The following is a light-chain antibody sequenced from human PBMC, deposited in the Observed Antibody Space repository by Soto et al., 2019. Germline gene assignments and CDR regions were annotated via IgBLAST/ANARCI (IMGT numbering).Light chain of an antibody. CDR2: TAS. CDR1: QCISSW. CDR3: QQTYSPLRT. J-gene: IGKJ1*01. Sequence: DFQMTQSPASLSAPVRDRLTITCRASQCISSWLAWYQQKPGKAPRLLIYTASNLQSGVPSRFSGTRSGTDFTLIISDLQAEDFATYYCQQTYSPLRTFGQGTKVDIK. V-gene: IGKV1-12*01.